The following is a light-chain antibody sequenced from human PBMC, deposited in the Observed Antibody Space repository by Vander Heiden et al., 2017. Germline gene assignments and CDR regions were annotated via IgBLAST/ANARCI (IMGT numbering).Light chain of an antibody. Sequence: QPVLTQPPSASASLGASVTLTCTLSSGSSNYKVDWYQQRPGKGPRFVMRVGTGGIVGSKGDGIPDRFSVLGSGLNRYLTIKNIQEEDESDDHCGEDHGSGSNCVYVFGTGTKVTVL. CDR3: GEDHGSGSNCVYV. CDR2: VGTGGIVG. J-gene: IGLJ1*01. CDR1: SGSSNYK. V-gene: IGLV9-49*01.